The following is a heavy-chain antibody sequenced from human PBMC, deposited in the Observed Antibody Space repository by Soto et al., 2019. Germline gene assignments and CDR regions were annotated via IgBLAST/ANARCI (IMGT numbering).Heavy chain of an antibody. Sequence: KPSETLSLTCAVYGGSFSGYYWSWIRQPPGKGLEWIGEINHSGSTNYNPSLKSRVTISVDTSKNQFSLKLSSVTAADTAVYYCARGYDYGMYYFDYWGQGTLVTVSS. CDR2: INHSGST. CDR3: ARGYDYGMYYFDY. D-gene: IGHD3-16*01. V-gene: IGHV4-34*01. J-gene: IGHJ4*02. CDR1: GGSFSGYY.